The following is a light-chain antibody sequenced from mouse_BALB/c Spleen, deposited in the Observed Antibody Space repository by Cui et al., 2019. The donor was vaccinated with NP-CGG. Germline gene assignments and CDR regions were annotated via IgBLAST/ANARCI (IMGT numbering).Light chain of an antibody. CDR2: GTN. Sequence: QAVVTQESAPTTSPGETVTLTCRSSTGAVTISNYANWVQEKPDHLFTGLIGGTNNRAPGVPARFSGSLIGDKAALTITGARTEDEAIYFCALWYSNHWVFGGGTKLTAL. V-gene: IGLV1*01. CDR3: ALWYSNHWV. CDR1: TGAVTISNY. J-gene: IGLJ1*01.